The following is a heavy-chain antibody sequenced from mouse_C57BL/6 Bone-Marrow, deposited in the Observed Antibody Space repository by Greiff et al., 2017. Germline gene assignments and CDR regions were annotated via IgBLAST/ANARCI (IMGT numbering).Heavy chain of an antibody. V-gene: IGHV1-72*01. CDR3: ARGGYGGSSWFAY. CDR1: GYTFTSYW. J-gene: IGHJ3*01. Sequence: QVQLQQPGAELVKPGASVKLSCKASGYTFTSYWMHWVKQRPGRGLEWIGRIDPNGGCTKYNEKFKSKATMTVDKPSSTAYMQISSLTSECSASYYCARGGYGGSSWFAYGGQGTLVTVSA. CDR2: IDPNGGCT. D-gene: IGHD1-1*01.